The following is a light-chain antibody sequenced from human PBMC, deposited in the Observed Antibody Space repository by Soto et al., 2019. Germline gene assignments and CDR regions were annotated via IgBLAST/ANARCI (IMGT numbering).Light chain of an antibody. CDR2: DAS. CDR3: QQYESLPLT. Sequence: DIQMTHSPSSLSASVGDRVTITCQASQDINKNLIWYQQKPGKAPKLLIYDASDLETGVPSRFSGSGSGTGFTFTISSLQPEDFATYYCQQYESLPLTFGQGTRREIK. V-gene: IGKV1-33*01. CDR1: QDINKN. J-gene: IGKJ5*01.